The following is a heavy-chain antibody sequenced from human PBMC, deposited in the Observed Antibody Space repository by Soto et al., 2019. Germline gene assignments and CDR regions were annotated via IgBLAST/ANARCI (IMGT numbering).Heavy chain of an antibody. CDR3: AKDKPLTDIVVVPAATYGMDV. V-gene: IGHV3-23*01. CDR2: ISGSGGST. CDR1: GFTFSSYA. J-gene: IGHJ6*02. D-gene: IGHD2-2*01. Sequence: GGSLRLSCAASGFTFSSYAMSWVRQAPGKGLEWVSAISGSGGSTYYADSVKGRFTISRDNSKNTLYLQMNSLRAEDTAVYYCAKDKPLTDIVVVPAATYGMDVWGQGTTVTVSS.